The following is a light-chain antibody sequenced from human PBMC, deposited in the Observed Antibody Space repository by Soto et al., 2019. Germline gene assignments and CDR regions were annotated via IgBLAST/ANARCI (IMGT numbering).Light chain of an antibody. V-gene: IGKV3-20*01. CDR1: QSVSSTY. CDR3: QQYGNSPVT. J-gene: IGKJ1*01. CDR2: GAS. Sequence: EIVLTQSPGTLSLSPGERATLSCRASQSVSSTYLAWYQQKPGQAPRLLIYGASSRATGIPDSFSGSGSGTDFTLTISRLEPEDFAVYYCQQYGNSPVTFGQGTKVEIK.